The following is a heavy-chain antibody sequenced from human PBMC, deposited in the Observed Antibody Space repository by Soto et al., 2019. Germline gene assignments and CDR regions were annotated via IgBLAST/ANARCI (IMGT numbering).Heavy chain of an antibody. J-gene: IGHJ6*02. D-gene: IGHD1-1*01. V-gene: IGHV4-34*01. Sequence: QVQLQQWGAGLLKPSETLSLTCAVYGGSFSGYYWSWNRQPPGKGLEWIGEINHSGSTNYNPSLKRRVTITVDTSKNQFPLKRSSVTAADTGVYYGASGKIRPRYYYGMDVWGQGTTVTVSS. CDR2: INHSGST. CDR3: ASGKIRPRYYYGMDV. CDR1: GGSFSGYY.